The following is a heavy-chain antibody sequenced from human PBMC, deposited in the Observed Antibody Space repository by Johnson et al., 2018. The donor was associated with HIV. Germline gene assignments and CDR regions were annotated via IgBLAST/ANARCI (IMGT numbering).Heavy chain of an antibody. CDR2: ISYDGSDK. J-gene: IGHJ3*02. CDR3: ARGSRYTYDHDDAHLLHAFDI. Sequence: QVQLVESGGGVVQPGRSLRLSCAASGFTFSSYAIHWVRQAPAKGLEWVAVISYDGSDKYYADSVKGRFPISRDSSKNTLYLQMSSLRAQDTAVYYCARGSRYTYDHDDAHLLHAFDIWDQGTMVTVSS. V-gene: IGHV3-30*04. CDR1: GFTFSSYA. D-gene: IGHD3-22*01.